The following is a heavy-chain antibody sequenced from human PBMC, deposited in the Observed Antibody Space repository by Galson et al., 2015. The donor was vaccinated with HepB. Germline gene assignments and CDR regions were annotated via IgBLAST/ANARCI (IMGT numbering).Heavy chain of an antibody. J-gene: IGHJ3*02. CDR2: ISAYNGNT. D-gene: IGHD6-6*01. CDR3: AISRTFYSSSSYAFDI. Sequence: SVKVSCKASGYTFTSYGISWVRQAPGQGLEWMGWISAYNGNTNYAQKLQGRVTMTTDTSTSTAYMELRSLRSDDTAVYYCAISRTFYSSSSYAFDIWGQGTMVTVSS. CDR1: GYTFTSYG. V-gene: IGHV1-18*01.